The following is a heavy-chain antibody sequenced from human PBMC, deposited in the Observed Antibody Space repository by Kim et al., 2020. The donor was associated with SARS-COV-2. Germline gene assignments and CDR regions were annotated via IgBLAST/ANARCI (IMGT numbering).Heavy chain of an antibody. Sequence: GGSLRLSCSAYYAIHWVRRAPGMGLQYVSATTRDGDGSFYADSVKDRFTIFRDNSKNTLFLQMSGLRVEDTAVYYCVRYGRNYGAVHWGQGTLVTVSS. V-gene: IGHV3-64D*06. CDR3: VRYGRNYGAVH. D-gene: IGHD1-7*01. CDR1: YA. J-gene: IGHJ4*02. CDR2: TTRDGDGS.